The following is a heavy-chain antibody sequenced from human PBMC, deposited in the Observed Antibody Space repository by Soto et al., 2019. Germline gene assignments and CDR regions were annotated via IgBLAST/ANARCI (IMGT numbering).Heavy chain of an antibody. CDR3: ARSPRPKYGSGSYWGGGGMDV. V-gene: IGHV4-30-2*01. J-gene: IGHJ6*02. CDR1: GGSISSGGYS. CDR2: IYHSGST. Sequence: QLQLQESGSGLVKPSQTLSLTCAVSGGSISSGGYSWSWIRQPPGKGLEWIGYIYHSGSTYYNPSLKSRVTISVDRSKNQFSLKLSSVTAADTAVYYCARSPRPKYGSGSYWGGGGMDVWGQGTTVTVSS. D-gene: IGHD3-10*01.